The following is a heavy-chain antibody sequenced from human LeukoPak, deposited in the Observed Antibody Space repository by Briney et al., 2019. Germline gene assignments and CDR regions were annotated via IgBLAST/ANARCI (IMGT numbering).Heavy chain of an antibody. Sequence: WASVKVSCKASGYTFTGYYMHWVRQAPGQGLEWMGWINPNSGGTNYAQKFQGRVTMTRDTSISTAYMELSRLRSDDTAVYYCARVEVTGTTPFPYFDYWGQGTLVIVSS. D-gene: IGHD1-7*01. CDR3: ARVEVTGTTPFPYFDY. CDR2: INPNSGGT. V-gene: IGHV1-2*02. J-gene: IGHJ4*02. CDR1: GYTFTGYY.